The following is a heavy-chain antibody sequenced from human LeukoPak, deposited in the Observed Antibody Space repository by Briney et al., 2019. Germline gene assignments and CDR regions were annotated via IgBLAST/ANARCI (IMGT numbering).Heavy chain of an antibody. Sequence: SGPTLVNPTQTLTLTCTFSGFSLTTVGVGVGWIRQPPGRALEWLALIFWNGDKRFSPSLKTRLTITRDTSKNQVVLTMTNMDPVDTATYYCARPGYRSSWYKEGEDYWGQGTLVTVSS. CDR3: ARPGYRSSWYKEGEDY. V-gene: IGHV2-5*01. CDR1: GFSLTTVGVG. CDR2: IFWNGDK. D-gene: IGHD6-13*01. J-gene: IGHJ4*02.